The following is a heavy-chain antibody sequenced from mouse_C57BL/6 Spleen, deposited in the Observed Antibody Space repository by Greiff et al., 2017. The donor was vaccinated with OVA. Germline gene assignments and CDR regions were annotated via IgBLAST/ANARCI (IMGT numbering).Heavy chain of an antibody. J-gene: IGHJ4*01. CDR3: ARDQTYAMDY. V-gene: IGHV1-64*01. Sequence: VQLQQPGAELVKPGASVKLPCKASGYTFTSYWMHWVKQRPGQGLEWIGMIHPNSGSTNYNEKFKSKATLTIDKSSSTAYMQLSSLTSEDSAVYYCARDQTYAMDYWGQGTSVTVSS. CDR1: GYTFTSYW. CDR2: IHPNSGST.